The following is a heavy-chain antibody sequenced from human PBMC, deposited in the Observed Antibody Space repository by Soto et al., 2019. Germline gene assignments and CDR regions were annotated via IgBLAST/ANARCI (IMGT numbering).Heavy chain of an antibody. Sequence: GESLKISCKGSGYTFTSYGISWVRQAPGQGLEWMGWISAYNGNTNYAQKLQGRVTMTTDTSTSTAYMELRSLRSDDTAVYYCAITLMATIPYYWGQGTLVTVSS. V-gene: IGHV1-18*01. CDR3: AITLMATIPYY. CDR1: GYTFTSYG. J-gene: IGHJ4*02. D-gene: IGHD5-12*01. CDR2: ISAYNGNT.